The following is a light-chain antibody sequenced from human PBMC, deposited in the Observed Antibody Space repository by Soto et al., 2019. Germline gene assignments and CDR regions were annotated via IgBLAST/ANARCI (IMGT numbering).Light chain of an antibody. CDR3: SSYTSRRILGYV. J-gene: IGLJ1*01. V-gene: IGLV2-14*01. CDR2: DVS. CDR1: SSDVGGYNY. Sequence: QSVLTQPASVSGSPGQSITISCTGTSSDVGGYNYVSWYQQHPGKAPKLMIYDVSNRPSGVSNRFSGSKSGNTASLTISGLQAEDEADYYCSSYTSRRILGYVFGTGTKVTVL.